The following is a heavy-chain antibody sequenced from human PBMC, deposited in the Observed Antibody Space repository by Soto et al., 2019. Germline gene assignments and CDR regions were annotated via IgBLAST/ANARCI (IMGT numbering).Heavy chain of an antibody. CDR3: SRAGYSYGRTTYYFDY. Sequence: ASVKVSCKASGYTFTSYGISWVRQAPGQGLEWMGWISAYNGNTNYAQKLQGRVTMTTDTSTSTAYMELRSLRSDDTAVYYCSRAGYSYGRTTYYFDYWGQGTLVTVSS. D-gene: IGHD5-18*01. CDR1: GYTFTSYG. CDR2: ISAYNGNT. V-gene: IGHV1-18*04. J-gene: IGHJ4*02.